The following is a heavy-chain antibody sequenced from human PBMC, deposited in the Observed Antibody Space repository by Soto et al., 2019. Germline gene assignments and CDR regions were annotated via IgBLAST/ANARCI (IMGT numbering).Heavy chain of an antibody. V-gene: IGHV1-3*04. CDR1: GYNFTTYA. J-gene: IGHJ3*02. CDR3: ARDPWGGAVDAFDI. D-gene: IGHD3-10*01. CDR2: INTGKGNT. Sequence: QVQFVQSGAEVKKPGASVKVSCKASGYNFTTYAIHWVRQAPGQRLEWMGWINTGKGNTKYSQKFQGRVTITRDTSARTAYMDLSSLRSGDTAVYYCARDPWGGAVDAFDIWGQGTMVTVSS.